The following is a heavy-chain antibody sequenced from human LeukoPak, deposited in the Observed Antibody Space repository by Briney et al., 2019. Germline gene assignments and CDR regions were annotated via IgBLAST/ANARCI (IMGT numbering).Heavy chain of an antibody. CDR2: ISSSSTTV. Sequence: GGSLRLSCAASGFTFSSYSMNWVRQAPGRGLEWVSYISSSSTTVYYADSVKGRFTISRDNAKNSLYLQMNSLRDEDTAVYYCARGPVTRFEIWGQGTMVTVSS. CDR1: GFTFSSYS. V-gene: IGHV3-48*02. CDR3: ARGPVTRFEI. D-gene: IGHD4-17*01. J-gene: IGHJ3*02.